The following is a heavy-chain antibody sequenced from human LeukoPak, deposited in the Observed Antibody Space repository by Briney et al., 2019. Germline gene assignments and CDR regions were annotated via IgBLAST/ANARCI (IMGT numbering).Heavy chain of an antibody. CDR3: ARHVDPFGDY. V-gene: IGHV5-51*01. CDR1: GYSFTSYW. Sequence: GEALKISFKGSGYSFTSYWIGWVRPMPGKGLEWMGIIYPGDSDTRYSPSFQGQVTISADKSISTAYLQWSSLKASDTAMYYCARHVDPFGDYWGQGTLVTVSS. J-gene: IGHJ4*02. D-gene: IGHD3-16*01. CDR2: IYPGDSDT.